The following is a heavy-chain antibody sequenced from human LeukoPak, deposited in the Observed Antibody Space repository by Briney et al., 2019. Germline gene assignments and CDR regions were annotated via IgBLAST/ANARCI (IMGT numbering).Heavy chain of an antibody. J-gene: IGHJ6*04. V-gene: IGHV3-20*04. CDR1: GFTLEDYG. CDR2: INWNGGST. Sequence: RTGGSLRLSCVASGFTLEDYGMSWVRQAPGKGLEWVSGINWNGGSTGYADSVKGRFTISRDNAKNSLYLQMNSLRAEDTAVYYCAELGITMIGGVWGKGTTVTISS. D-gene: IGHD3-10*02. CDR3: AELGITMIGGV.